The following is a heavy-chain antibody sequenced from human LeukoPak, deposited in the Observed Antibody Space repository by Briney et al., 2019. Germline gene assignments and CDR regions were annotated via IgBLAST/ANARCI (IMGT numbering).Heavy chain of an antibody. Sequence: GGSLRLSCAASGFTFSSYAMRWVRQAPGKGLEGVSAISGSGGSTYYAGSVQGRFTTSRDHSNNTLYLQMNSLRAEDTAVYYCAIPFDYWGQGTLVTVSS. CDR1: GFTFSSYA. V-gene: IGHV3-23*01. J-gene: IGHJ4*02. CDR2: ISGSGGST. CDR3: AIPFDY.